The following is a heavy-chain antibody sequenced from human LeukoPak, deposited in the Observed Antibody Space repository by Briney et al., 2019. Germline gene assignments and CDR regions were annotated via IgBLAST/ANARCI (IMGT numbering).Heavy chain of an antibody. Sequence: PGGSLRLSCAASGFTFSSYAMSWVRQAPGKGLEWVSAISGSGGSTYYADAVKGRSTISRDNSNKTLYLQMNSLRAEDTAVYYCARSDYGDYYSWGQGTLVTVSS. CDR1: GFTFSSYA. CDR3: ARSDYGDYYS. D-gene: IGHD4-17*01. J-gene: IGHJ4*02. V-gene: IGHV3-23*01. CDR2: ISGSGGST.